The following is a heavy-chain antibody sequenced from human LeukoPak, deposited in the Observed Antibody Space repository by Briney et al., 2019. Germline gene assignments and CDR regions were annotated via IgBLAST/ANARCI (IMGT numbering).Heavy chain of an antibody. CDR1: GYSFTSNV. V-gene: IGHV1-18*01. CDR2: ISAYNGNT. CDR3: ARFGLGKHIEVAGIPFDI. Sequence: ASVKVSCKASGYSFTSNVISWVRQAPGQGLEWMGWISAYNGNTNYTQKLQGRVTMTTDTSTSTAYMELRSLRSDDTAVYYCARFGLGKHIEVAGIPFDIWGQGTMVTVSS. D-gene: IGHD6-19*01. J-gene: IGHJ3*02.